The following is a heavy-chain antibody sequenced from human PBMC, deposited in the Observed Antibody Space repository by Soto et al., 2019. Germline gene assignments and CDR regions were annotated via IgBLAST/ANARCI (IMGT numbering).Heavy chain of an antibody. V-gene: IGHV4-34*01. CDR1: GGSFSGYY. CDR2: INHSGST. J-gene: IGHJ3*02. D-gene: IGHD3-3*01. CDR3: ASEVTIFKDDAFDI. Sequence: SETLSLTCAAYGGSFSGYYWSWIRQPPGKGLEWIGEINHSGSTNYNPYIKSRVTISVDTSKNQFSLKLSSVTAADTAVYYCASEVTIFKDDAFDIWGQGTMVT.